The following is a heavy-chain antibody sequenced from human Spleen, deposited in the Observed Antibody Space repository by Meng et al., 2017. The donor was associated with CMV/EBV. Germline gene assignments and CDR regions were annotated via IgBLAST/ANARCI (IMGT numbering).Heavy chain of an antibody. CDR3: ARSVYDFWSGYYFDY. Sequence: SQTLSLTCAVYGGSFNSYYWTWIRQPPGKGLEWIGEINHSGTTNYNPSLKSRVTISADTSKKQFSLKLTSVTAADTAVYYCARSVYDFWSGYYFDYWGQGTLVTVSS. CDR2: INHSGTT. V-gene: IGHV4-34*01. J-gene: IGHJ4*02. CDR1: GGSFNSYY. D-gene: IGHD3-3*01.